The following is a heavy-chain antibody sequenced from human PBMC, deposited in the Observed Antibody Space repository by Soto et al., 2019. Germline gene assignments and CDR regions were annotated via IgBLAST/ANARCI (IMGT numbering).Heavy chain of an antibody. J-gene: IGHJ6*02. CDR1: GSTLGTYS. CDR2: ISSSSSII. CDR3: ARPYSNRWSIYYGMDV. V-gene: IGHV3-48*02. D-gene: IGHD6-13*01. Sequence: DVQLVESGGGLVQPGGSLRLSCAGSGSTLGTYSMNWVRQAPGKGLEWISYISSSSSIIYYADSVKGRFTISRDNAKSSLYLQMNGLRDEDTAVYYCARPYSNRWSIYYGMDVWGQGTTVIVSS.